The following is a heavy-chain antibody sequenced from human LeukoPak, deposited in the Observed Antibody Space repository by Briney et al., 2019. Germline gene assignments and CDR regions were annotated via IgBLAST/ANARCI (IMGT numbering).Heavy chain of an antibody. V-gene: IGHV1-46*01. CDR3: ARAYNWNDKFDY. CDR1: GYTFISYY. D-gene: IGHD1-1*01. J-gene: IGHJ4*02. CDR2: INPNGGST. Sequence: ASVKVSCKASGYTFISYYIHWVRQAPGQGLEWMGIINPNGGSTTYAQKFQGRVTTTRDTSTSTVYMDLSSLTSEDTAVYYCARAYNWNDKFDYWGQGTLVTVSS.